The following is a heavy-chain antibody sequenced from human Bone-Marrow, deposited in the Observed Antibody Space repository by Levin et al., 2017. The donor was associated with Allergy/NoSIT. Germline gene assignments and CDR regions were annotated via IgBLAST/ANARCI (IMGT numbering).Heavy chain of an antibody. CDR1: GFTVSSNY. J-gene: IGHJ4*02. V-gene: IGHV3-66*01. D-gene: IGHD5-12*01. CDR2: IYSGGST. Sequence: GASVKVSCAASGFTVSSNYMSWVRQAPGKGLEWVSVIYSGGSTYYADSVKGRFTISRDNSKNTLYLQMNSLRAEDTAVYYCARDLHGSGYDSGGYWGQGTLVTVSS. CDR3: ARDLHGSGYDSGGY.